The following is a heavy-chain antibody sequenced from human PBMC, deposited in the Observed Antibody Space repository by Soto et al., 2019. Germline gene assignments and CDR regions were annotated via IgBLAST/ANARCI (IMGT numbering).Heavy chain of an antibody. CDR3: ASIAVAGTWLPKYYFDY. CDR1: GGSFSGYY. CDR2: INHSGST. V-gene: IGHV4-34*01. D-gene: IGHD6-19*01. Sequence: SETLSLTCAVYGGSFSGYYWSWIRQPPGKGLEWIGEINHSGSTNYNPSLKSRVTISVDTSKNQFSLKLSSVTAADTAVYYCASIAVAGTWLPKYYFDYWGQGTLVTVS. J-gene: IGHJ4*02.